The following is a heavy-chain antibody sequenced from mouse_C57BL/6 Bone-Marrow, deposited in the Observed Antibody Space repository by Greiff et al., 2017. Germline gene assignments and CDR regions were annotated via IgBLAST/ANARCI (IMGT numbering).Heavy chain of an antibody. J-gene: IGHJ3*01. CDR2: ISSGSNYT. D-gene: IGHD2-3*01. CDR3: ARRDGYPFAY. V-gene: IGHV5-6*01. Sequence: EVQGVESGGDLVKPGGSLKLSCAASGFTFSSYGMSWVRQTPDKRLEWVATISSGSNYTTYPDSVKGRFTISRDNANNTLYLQMSSLKSEDTAMYYCARRDGYPFAYWGQGTLVTVSA. CDR1: GFTFSSYG.